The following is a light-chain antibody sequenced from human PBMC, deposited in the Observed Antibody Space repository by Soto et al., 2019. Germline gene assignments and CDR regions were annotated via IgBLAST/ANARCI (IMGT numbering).Light chain of an antibody. V-gene: IGKV1-9*01. J-gene: IGKJ4*01. CDR1: QGISSY. CDR3: QQLISYPVT. CDR2: AAS. Sequence: DIQLTQSPSFLSASVGDRVTITCRASQGISSYLAWYQQKPGKAPKLLIYAASTLQRGAPSRFSGGGSGTEFTLTISSLQPEDFETSFCQQLISYPVTFGGGTKVEIK.